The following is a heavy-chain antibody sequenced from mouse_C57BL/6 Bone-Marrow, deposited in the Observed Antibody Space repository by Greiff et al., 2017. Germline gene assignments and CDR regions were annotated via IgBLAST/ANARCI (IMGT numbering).Heavy chain of an antibody. Sequence: QVQLKESGAELVKPGASVKLSCKASGYTFTSYWMHWVKQRPGQGLEWIGMIHPNSGSTNYNEKFKSKATLTVDKSSSTAYMQLSSLTSEGSAVYYCAVLFFAYWGQGTLVTVSA. CDR2: IHPNSGST. J-gene: IGHJ3*01. CDR1: GYTFTSYW. V-gene: IGHV1-64*01. D-gene: IGHD1-1*01. CDR3: AVLFFAY.